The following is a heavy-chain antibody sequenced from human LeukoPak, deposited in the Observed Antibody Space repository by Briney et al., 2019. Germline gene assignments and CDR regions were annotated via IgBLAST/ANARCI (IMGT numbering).Heavy chain of an antibody. CDR1: GFTFSDYY. J-gene: IGHJ2*01. CDR2: ISSSGSTI. Sequence: PGGSLRLSCAASGFTFSDYYMSWIRQAPGKGLEWVSYISSSGSTIYYADSVKGRFTTSRDNAKNSLYLQMNSLRAEDTAVYYCATPRKLSGRSGAWYFDLWGRGTLVTVSS. CDR3: ATPRKLSGRSGAWYFDL. V-gene: IGHV3-11*01. D-gene: IGHD1-26*01.